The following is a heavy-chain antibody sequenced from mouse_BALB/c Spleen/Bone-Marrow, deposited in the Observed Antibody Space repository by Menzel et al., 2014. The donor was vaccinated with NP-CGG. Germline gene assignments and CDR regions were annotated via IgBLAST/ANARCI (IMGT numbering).Heavy chain of an antibody. CDR3: GRDSYYAMDY. J-gene: IGHJ4*01. CDR1: GYTFTGYF. Sequence: EVKLVESGPELVKPGASVKISCKASGYTFTGYFMNWVKQSQGKSLEWIGRTNPYNGDTFYNQKFKGKATLTVDKSSSTAHMELLSLTSEDSAVYYCGRDSYYAMDYWGQGTSVTVSS. CDR2: TNPYNGDT. V-gene: IGHV1-37*01.